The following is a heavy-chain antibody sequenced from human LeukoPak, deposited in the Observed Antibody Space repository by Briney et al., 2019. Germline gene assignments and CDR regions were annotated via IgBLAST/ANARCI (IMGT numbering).Heavy chain of an antibody. Sequence: KPGGSLRLSCAASGFTFSDYYMSWIRQAPGEGLEWVSYISSSGSTIYYADSVKGRFTISRDNAKNSLYLQMNSLRAEDTAVYYCARSPPDEGYCSSTSCYAFDIWGQGTMVTVSS. D-gene: IGHD2-2*01. CDR2: ISSSGSTI. CDR3: ARSPPDEGYCSSTSCYAFDI. CDR1: GFTFSDYY. V-gene: IGHV3-11*04. J-gene: IGHJ3*02.